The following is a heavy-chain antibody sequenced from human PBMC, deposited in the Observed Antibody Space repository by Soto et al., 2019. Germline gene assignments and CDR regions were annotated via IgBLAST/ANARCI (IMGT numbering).Heavy chain of an antibody. CDR1: GFTFSSYS. V-gene: IGHV3-21*01. Sequence: GGSLRLSCAASGFTFSSYSMNWVRQAPGKGLEWVSSISSSSSYIYYADSVKGRFTISRDNAKNSLYLQMNSLRAEDTAAYYCASFGVENWFDPWGQGTLVTVSS. J-gene: IGHJ5*02. D-gene: IGHD3-10*01. CDR3: ASFGVENWFDP. CDR2: ISSSSSYI.